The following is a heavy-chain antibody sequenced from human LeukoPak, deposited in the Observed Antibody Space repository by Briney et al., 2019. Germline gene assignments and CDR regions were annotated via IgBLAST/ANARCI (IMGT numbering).Heavy chain of an antibody. CDR2: ISNYFGVT. V-gene: IGHV1-18*04. D-gene: IGHD4-11*01. CDR1: GFRFTSFG. CDR3: ARDSDYSGNGNGDWFDP. Sequence: ASVNVSCKASGFRFTSFGFSWVRQAPGQGLEWMGWISNYFGVTHYAEKFEDRVTMTIDTSTATAYMELGSLRYDDTAIYYCARDSDYSGNGNGDWFDPWGQGTVVTVSS. J-gene: IGHJ5*02.